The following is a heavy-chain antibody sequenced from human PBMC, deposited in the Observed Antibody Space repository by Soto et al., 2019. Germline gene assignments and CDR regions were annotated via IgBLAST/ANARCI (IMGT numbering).Heavy chain of an antibody. V-gene: IGHV1-3*01. CDR1: GYIFTSLA. Sequence: GASVKVCCKASGYIFTSLAIHWVRQAPGQRLEWMGWINPGNGNTKYSQSFQGRVTITSDTSASTAYMEVSSLRSEDTAVYFCARDLDAYNTTGYWRQGPLVTVP. J-gene: IGHJ4*02. D-gene: IGHD1-1*01. CDR3: ARDLDAYNTTGY. CDR2: INPGNGNT.